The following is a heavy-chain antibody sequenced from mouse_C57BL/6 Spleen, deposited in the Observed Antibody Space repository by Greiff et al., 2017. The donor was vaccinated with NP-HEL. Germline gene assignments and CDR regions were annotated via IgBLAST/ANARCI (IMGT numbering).Heavy chain of an antibody. V-gene: IGHV5-17*01. J-gene: IGHJ1*03. CDR3: AYYGSSYDWYFDV. CDR2: ISSGSSTI. Sequence: EVQLVESGGGLVKPGGSLKLSCAASGFTFSDYGMHWVRQAPEKGLAWVAYISSGSSTIYYADTVKGRFTISRDNAKNTLFLQMTSLRSEDTAMYYCAYYGSSYDWYFDVWGTGTTVTVSS. CDR1: GFTFSDYG. D-gene: IGHD1-1*01.